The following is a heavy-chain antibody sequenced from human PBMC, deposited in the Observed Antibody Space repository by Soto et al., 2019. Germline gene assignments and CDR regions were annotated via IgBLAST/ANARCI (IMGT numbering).Heavy chain of an antibody. Sequence: AETLSLTCTASGGSISSSSYYWGGIRQPPGKGLEWIWSISYSGSTYYNPSIKSRVTISVDTSKNQFSLKLSSVTSSVTAVYYCARQGYSSSLYYFDYWGQGTLVTVS. CDR2: ISYSGST. CDR3: ARQGYSSSLYYFDY. CDR1: GGSISSSSYY. D-gene: IGHD6-13*01. V-gene: IGHV4-39*01. J-gene: IGHJ4*02.